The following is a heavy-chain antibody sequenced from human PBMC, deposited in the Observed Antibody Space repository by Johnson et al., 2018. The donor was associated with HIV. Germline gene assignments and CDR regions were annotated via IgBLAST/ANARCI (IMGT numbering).Heavy chain of an antibody. Sequence: VQLVESGGRVVRPGESLRLSCEASGFTFDNYGMSWVRQGPGKGLEWVSGSSWNGGRTSYADSVKGRFIISRDNAKNYLYLQMNRLRVEDTALYYCAKDRVEVGYGDYWASDMWGRGSMVIVSS. J-gene: IGHJ3*02. CDR1: GFTFDNYG. CDR3: AKDRVEVGYGDYWASDM. D-gene: IGHD4-17*01. CDR2: SSWNGGRT. V-gene: IGHV3-20*04.